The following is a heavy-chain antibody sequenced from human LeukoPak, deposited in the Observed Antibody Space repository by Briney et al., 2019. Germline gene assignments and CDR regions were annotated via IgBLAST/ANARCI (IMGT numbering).Heavy chain of an antibody. V-gene: IGHV3-21*01. CDR2: ISSSSSYI. CDR3: ASGIAAAAKGAHFDY. D-gene: IGHD6-13*01. Sequence: GSLRLFCAASGITFRCFSLNWGRPAPGEGLEVGSSISSSSSYIYYADSVKGRFTISRDNTKNSLYLQMNSLRAEDTAVYYCASGIAAAAKGAHFDYWGQGTLVTVSS. J-gene: IGHJ4*02. CDR1: GITFRCFS.